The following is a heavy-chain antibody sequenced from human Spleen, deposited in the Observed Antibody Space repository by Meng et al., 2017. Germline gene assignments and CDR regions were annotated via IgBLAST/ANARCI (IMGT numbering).Heavy chain of an antibody. CDR3: ARDGLRFAYSGNFDY. Sequence: QVQLVQSGAEVKKPGASFKVSCKASGYTFTSYGISWVRQAPGQGLEWMGWISAYNGNTNYAQKLQGRVAMTTDTSTSTAYMELRSLRSDDTAAYYCARDGLRFAYSGNFDYWGQGTLVTVSS. J-gene: IGHJ4*02. D-gene: IGHD3-16*01. CDR1: GYTFTSYG. V-gene: IGHV1-18*01. CDR2: ISAYNGNT.